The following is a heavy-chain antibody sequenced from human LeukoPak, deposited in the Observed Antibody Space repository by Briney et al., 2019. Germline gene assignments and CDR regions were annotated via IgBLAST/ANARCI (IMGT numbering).Heavy chain of an antibody. CDR2: IRYDGSSE. CDR3: ARYCSGGSCYMGLI. V-gene: IGHV3-33*01. J-gene: IGHJ4*02. CDR1: GFTFSTYG. Sequence: AGRSLRLSCAASGFTFSTYGTHWVRQAPGKGLEWVAVIRYDGSSEYYADSVKGRFIISRDNSKNTLYLQMNSLRAEDTAVYYCARYCSGGSCYMGLIWGQGTLVTVSS. D-gene: IGHD2-15*01.